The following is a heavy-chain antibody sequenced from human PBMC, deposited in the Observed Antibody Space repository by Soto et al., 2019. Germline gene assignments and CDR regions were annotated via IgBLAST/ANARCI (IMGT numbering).Heavy chain of an antibody. CDR3: ARIPSTGPYYFDY. V-gene: IGHV5-51*01. CDR1: GYSFTSYW. D-gene: IGHD1-1*01. CDR2: IYPGDSDT. J-gene: IGHJ4*02. Sequence: GESLKLSCKASGYSFTSYWIGWVRQMPGKGLEWMGIIYPGDSDTRYSPSFQGQVTISADKSISTASLQWSSLKASDTAMYYCARIPSTGPYYFDYWGQGTLVTVSS.